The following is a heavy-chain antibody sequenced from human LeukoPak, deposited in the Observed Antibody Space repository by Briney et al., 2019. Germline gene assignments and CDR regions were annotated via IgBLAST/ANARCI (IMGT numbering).Heavy chain of an antibody. Sequence: AGGSLRLSCAASGFTFSSYAMSWVRQAPGKGLEWVSAISGSGGSTYYADSVKGRFTISRDNSKNTLYLQMNSLRAEDTAVYYCAKSESSWYYFDYWGQGTLVTVSS. CDR3: AKSESSWYYFDY. CDR1: GFTFSSYA. CDR2: ISGSGGST. D-gene: IGHD6-13*01. J-gene: IGHJ4*02. V-gene: IGHV3-23*01.